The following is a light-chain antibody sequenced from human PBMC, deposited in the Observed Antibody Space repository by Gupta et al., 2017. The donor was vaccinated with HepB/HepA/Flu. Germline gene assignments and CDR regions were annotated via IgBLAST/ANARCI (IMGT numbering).Light chain of an antibody. V-gene: IGLV2-11*01. Sequence: QSALTQPRSVSGSPGQSVTISCTGSSSDVGGYVSWFQQHPGKAPKLIIYDVSRRPSGVPDRFSGSKSGNTASLTISGLQAEDEADYYCCSYAGSNTFERVVFGGGTQLTVL. CDR1: SSDVGGY. CDR2: DVS. CDR3: CSYAGSNTFERVV. J-gene: IGLJ2*01.